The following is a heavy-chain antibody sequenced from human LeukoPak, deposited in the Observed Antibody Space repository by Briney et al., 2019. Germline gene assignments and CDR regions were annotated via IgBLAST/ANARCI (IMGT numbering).Heavy chain of an antibody. CDR1: GGSISSGDYY. Sequence: PSETLSLTCTVSGGSISSGDYYWSWIRQPPGKGLEWIGYIYYSGSTYYNPSLKSRVTKSVDTSKNQFSLELSSVTAADTAVYYCARSVMVVAPWPFDIWGQGTLVTVSS. J-gene: IGHJ3*02. CDR2: IYYSGST. D-gene: IGHD2-15*01. CDR3: ARSVMVVAPWPFDI. V-gene: IGHV4-30-4*01.